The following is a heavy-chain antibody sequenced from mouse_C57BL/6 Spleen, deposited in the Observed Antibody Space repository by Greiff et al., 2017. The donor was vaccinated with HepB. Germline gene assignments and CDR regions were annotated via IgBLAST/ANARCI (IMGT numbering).Heavy chain of an antibody. CDR3: ARDRRAWAMDY. V-gene: IGHV5-4*01. J-gene: IGHJ4*01. Sequence: EVMLVESGGGLVKPGGSLKLSCAASGFTFSSYAMSWVRQTPEKRLEWVATISDGGSYTYYPDNVKGRFTISRDNAKNNLYLQMSHLKSEDTAMYYCARDRRAWAMDYWDQGTSVTVSS. D-gene: IGHD3-1*01. CDR1: GFTFSSYA. CDR2: ISDGGSYT.